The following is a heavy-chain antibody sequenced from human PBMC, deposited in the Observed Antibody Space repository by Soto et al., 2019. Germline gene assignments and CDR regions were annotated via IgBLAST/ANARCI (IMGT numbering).Heavy chain of an antibody. CDR3: ARGEDTAMGTWGLGY. Sequence: QVQLVQSGAEVKKPGASVKVSCKASGYTFTSYGISWVRQAPGQGLEWMGWISAYNGNTNYAQKLQGRVTMTTNTSASKAYMELRSLRSDDPAVYYCARGEDTAMGTWGLGYWGQGTLVTVSS. J-gene: IGHJ4*02. V-gene: IGHV1-18*04. D-gene: IGHD5-18*01. CDR1: GYTFTSYG. CDR2: ISAYNGNT.